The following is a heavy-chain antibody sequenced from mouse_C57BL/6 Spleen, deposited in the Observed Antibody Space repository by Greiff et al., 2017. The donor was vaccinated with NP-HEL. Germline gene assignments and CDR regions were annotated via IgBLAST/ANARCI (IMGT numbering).Heavy chain of an antibody. D-gene: IGHD2-3*01. J-gene: IGHJ3*01. CDR2: INPSSGYT. CDR3: ARSDDGYYGFAY. CDR1: GYTFTSYT. Sequence: VQRVESGAELARPGASVKMSCKASGYTFTSYTMHWVKQRPGQGLEWIGYINPSSGYTKYNQKFKDKATLTADKSSSTAYMQLSSLTSEDSAVYYCARSDDGYYGFAYWGQGTLVTVSA. V-gene: IGHV1-4*01.